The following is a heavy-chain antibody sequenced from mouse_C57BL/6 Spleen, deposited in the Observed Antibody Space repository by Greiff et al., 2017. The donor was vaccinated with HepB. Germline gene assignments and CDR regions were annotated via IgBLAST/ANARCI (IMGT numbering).Heavy chain of an antibody. CDR3: ARGDYYGSSYRYYAMDC. V-gene: IGHV1-19*01. CDR2: INPYNGGT. J-gene: IGHJ4*01. Sequence: EVQLQQSGPVLVKPGASVKMSCKASGYTFTDYYMNWVKQSHGKSLEWIGVINPYNGGTSYNQKFKGKATLTVDKSSSTAYMELNSLTSEDSAVYYCARGDYYGSSYRYYAMDCWGQGTSVTVSS. CDR1: GYTFTDYY. D-gene: IGHD1-1*01.